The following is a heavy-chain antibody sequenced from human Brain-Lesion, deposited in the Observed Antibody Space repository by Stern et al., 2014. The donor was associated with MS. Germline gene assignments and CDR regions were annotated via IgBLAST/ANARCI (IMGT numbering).Heavy chain of an antibody. V-gene: IGHV4-39*01. D-gene: IGHD2-15*01. CDR3: AGEEDIRYCSGGSCTGNWFDP. CDR2: IYYSGNT. CDR1: GGSVSSTSYA. Sequence: VQLVESGPGLVKPSETLSLTCTVAGGSVSSTSYAWAWIRQPPGKGLEWIGTIYYSGNTYYSPSPKSRLTISRDTSKNQFSLQLRSVTAADTAVYYCAGEEDIRYCSGGSCTGNWFDPWGQGTLVTVSS. J-gene: IGHJ5*02.